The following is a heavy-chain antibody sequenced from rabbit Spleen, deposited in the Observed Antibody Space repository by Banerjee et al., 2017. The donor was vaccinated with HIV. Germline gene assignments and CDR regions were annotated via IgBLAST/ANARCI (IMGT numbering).Heavy chain of an antibody. CDR2: IYAAGSGIT. V-gene: IGHV1S45*01. J-gene: IGHJ4*01. CDR3: ARGAWSTGCMNW. D-gene: IGHD4-1*01. CDR1: GFTLSSYW. Sequence: QEQLVESGGGLVKPEGSLTLTCTASGFTLSSYWICWVRQAPGKGLEWIACIYAAGSGITYYASWAKGRFTISKSSSTTVSLKMTSLTAADPAPFSCARGAWSTGCMNWWGPGTWSPS.